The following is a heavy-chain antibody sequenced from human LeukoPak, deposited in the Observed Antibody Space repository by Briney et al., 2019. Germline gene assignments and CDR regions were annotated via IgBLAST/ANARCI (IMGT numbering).Heavy chain of an antibody. CDR3: ARRARAVAAANWFDP. Sequence: SETLSLTCAVYGGSFSGYYWSWIRQPPGKGLEWIGEINHSGSTNYNPSLKSRVTISVDTSKNQFSLKLSSVTAAGTAVYYCARRARAVAAANWFDPWGQGTLVTVSS. V-gene: IGHV4-34*01. CDR2: INHSGST. D-gene: IGHD6-19*01. J-gene: IGHJ5*02. CDR1: GGSFSGYY.